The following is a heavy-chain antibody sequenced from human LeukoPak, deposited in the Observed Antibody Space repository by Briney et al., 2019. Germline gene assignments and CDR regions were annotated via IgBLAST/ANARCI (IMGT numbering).Heavy chain of an antibody. V-gene: IGHV4-59*11. CDR1: GDSITSRSY. D-gene: IGHD1-14*01. J-gene: IGHJ4*02. CDR2: LRHSGNT. CDR3: ARESSTTQTNLFDH. Sequence: SETLSLTCTVSGDSITSRSYWSWIRQPPGKGLEWIGYLRHSGNTNHNSSFKGRVTFSLDTSKNQFSLILRSVTAADTAIYFCARESSTTQTNLFDHWGQGTLVTVSS.